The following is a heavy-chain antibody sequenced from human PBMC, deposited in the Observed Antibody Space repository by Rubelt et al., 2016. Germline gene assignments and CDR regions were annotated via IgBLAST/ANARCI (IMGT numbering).Heavy chain of an antibody. D-gene: IGHD2-2*01. Sequence: QVQLQQWGAGLLKPSETLSLTCAVYGGSFSGYYWSWIRQPPGKGLEWIGEINHSGSTNYNPSLKSWVTISVDTSKNQVSLKLSSVTAADTAVYYCARGTAPDDVVVPAAMYYFDYWGQGTLVTVSS. J-gene: IGHJ4*02. V-gene: IGHV4-34*01. CDR1: GGSFSGYY. CDR2: INHSGST. CDR3: ARGTAPDDVVVPAAMYYFDY.